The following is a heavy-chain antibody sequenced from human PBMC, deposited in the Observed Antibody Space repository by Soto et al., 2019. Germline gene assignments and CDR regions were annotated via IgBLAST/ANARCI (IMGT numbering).Heavy chain of an antibody. D-gene: IGHD3-10*01. Sequence: GGSLRLSCAASGFTFSSYAMSWVRQAPGKGLEWVSAISGSGGSTYYADSVKGRFTISRDNSKNTLYLQMNSLRAEDTAVYYCAKGDGFGESYYYYYYMDVWGKGTTVTVSS. V-gene: IGHV3-23*01. CDR3: AKGDGFGESYYYYYYMDV. CDR1: GFTFSSYA. J-gene: IGHJ6*03. CDR2: ISGSGGST.